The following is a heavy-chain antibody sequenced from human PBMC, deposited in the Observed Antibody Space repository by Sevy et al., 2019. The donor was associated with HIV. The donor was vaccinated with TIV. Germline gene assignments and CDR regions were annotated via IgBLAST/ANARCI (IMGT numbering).Heavy chain of an antibody. D-gene: IGHD1-1*01. CDR3: ARNAARVIVPTAGFDS. Sequence: GGSLRLSCVASGFTFRSFSMHWVRQAPGKGLEWVAAIWYDGRTERYADSVQGRFTISRDNSKKTLYLQMNSLRDEDTAIYYRARNAARVIVPTAGFDSWGQGTLVTVSS. J-gene: IGHJ5*01. CDR2: IWYDGRTE. CDR1: GFTFRSFS. V-gene: IGHV3-33*01.